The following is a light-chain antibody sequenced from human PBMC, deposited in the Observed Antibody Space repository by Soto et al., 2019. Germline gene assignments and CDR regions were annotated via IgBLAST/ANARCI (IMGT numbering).Light chain of an antibody. CDR2: DVS. CDR1: SSDVGGYNY. V-gene: IGLV2-11*01. J-gene: IGLJ1*01. CDR3: CSYAGSYTSDYV. Sequence: QSVLTQPRSVSGSPGQSVTISCTGTSSDVGGYNYVSWYQQHPGKAPKLMIYDVSKRPSGVPDRFSGSKSGNTASLTISGLQAADEADYYCCSYAGSYTSDYVFGTGTKLTVL.